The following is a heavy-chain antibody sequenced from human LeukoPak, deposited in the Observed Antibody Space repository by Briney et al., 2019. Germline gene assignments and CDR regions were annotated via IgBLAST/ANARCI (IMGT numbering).Heavy chain of an antibody. J-gene: IGHJ6*03. CDR1: GGSISSSNYY. CDR3: ASLSPDTQQLVRFPTTGYYYYYMDV. D-gene: IGHD6-13*01. Sequence: SETQSLTCTVSGGSISSSNYYWGWIRQPPGKGLEWVGSIDSGSTYYNPSLKSRVTISVDTSKNQFSLKLSSVTAADTAVYYCASLSPDTQQLVRFPTTGYYYYYMDVWGKGTTVTVSS. CDR2: IDSGST. V-gene: IGHV4-39*01.